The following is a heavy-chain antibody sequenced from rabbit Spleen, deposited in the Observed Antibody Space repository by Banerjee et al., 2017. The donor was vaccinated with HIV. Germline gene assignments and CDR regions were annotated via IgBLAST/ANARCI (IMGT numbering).Heavy chain of an antibody. D-gene: IGHD1-1*01. V-gene: IGHV1S40*01. CDR2: IYTGNGKN. CDR3: ARDTSSSFSSYGMDL. J-gene: IGHJ6*01. CDR1: GFSFSSSYD. Sequence: VESGGGLVKPGASLTLICTASGFSFSSSYDMCWVRQAPGKGLEWIGFIYTGNGKNYYASWAKGRFTISKTSSTTVTLQMTSLTAADTATYFCARDTSSSFSSYGMDLWGPGTLVTVS.